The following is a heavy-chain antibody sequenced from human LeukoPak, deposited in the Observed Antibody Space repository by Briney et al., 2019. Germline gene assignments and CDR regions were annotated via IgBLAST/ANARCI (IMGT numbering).Heavy chain of an antibody. V-gene: IGHV4-39*01. CDR1: GGSISSSSYY. CDR2: IYYSGST. Sequence: SETLSLTCTVSGGSISSSSYYWGWIRQPPGKGLEWIGSIYYSGSTYYNPPLKSRVTISVDTSKNQFSLKLSSVTTADTAVYYCARGIDYWGQGTLVTVSS. J-gene: IGHJ4*02. CDR3: ARGIDY.